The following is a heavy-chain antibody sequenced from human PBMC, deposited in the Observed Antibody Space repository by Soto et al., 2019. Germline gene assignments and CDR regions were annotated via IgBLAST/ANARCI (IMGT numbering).Heavy chain of an antibody. D-gene: IGHD5-18*01. CDR1: CASVSTGAYY. CDR3: VSVVQHTAMVCPWFDP. J-gene: IGHJ5*02. Sequence: SETLSLTCTVSCASVSTGAYYWGWVRQRPGRGLEWIGYIYESGYTYYNTSLKSRLTISLDRSNNQFSLGLTSVTAADTAVYYCVSVVQHTAMVCPWFDPCGQGTLVTVSP. V-gene: IGHV4-31*03. CDR2: IYESGYT.